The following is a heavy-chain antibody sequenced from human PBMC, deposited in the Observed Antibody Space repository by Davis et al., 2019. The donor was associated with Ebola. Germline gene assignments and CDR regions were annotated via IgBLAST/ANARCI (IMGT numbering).Heavy chain of an antibody. Sequence: PGGSLRLSCADFGFNLSNAWMTWVRQAPGKGLEWVGRIKSKTDGGTADYAAPAKGRFTISRDDSKNTVDLQVNSLKIEDTAVYYCTTGTAVTDIHAFNIWGQGTMVTVSS. D-gene: IGHD6-19*01. CDR2: IKSKTDGGTA. J-gene: IGHJ3*02. CDR3: TTGTAVTDIHAFNI. V-gene: IGHV3-15*01. CDR1: GFNLSNAW.